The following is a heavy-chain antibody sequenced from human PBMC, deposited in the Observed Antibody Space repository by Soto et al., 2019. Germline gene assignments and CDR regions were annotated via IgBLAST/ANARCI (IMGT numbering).Heavy chain of an antibody. CDR3: ARSPAPKYYDGSGYFGY. V-gene: IGHV3-30-3*01. CDR2: ISYDGNNK. CDR1: GFTFSSYA. Sequence: GGSLRLSCAASGFTFSSYAMHWVRQAPGKGLEWVAVISYDGNNKYYADSVKGRFTISRDNSKNTLYLQMNSLRAEDTAVYYCARSPAPKYYDGSGYFGYWGQGTLVTVSS. D-gene: IGHD3-22*01. J-gene: IGHJ4*02.